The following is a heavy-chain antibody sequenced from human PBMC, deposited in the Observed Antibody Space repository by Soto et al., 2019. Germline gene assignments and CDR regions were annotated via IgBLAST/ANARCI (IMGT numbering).Heavy chain of an antibody. CDR3: AASIFYYVMDV. CDR1: GSTVTNYW. V-gene: IGHV5-51*01. Sequence: GESLKISCKGSGSTVTNYWLGWVRQMPGKGPEWMGIIYTGASDTRYNPSFQGQVTISADKSITTTYLQWSSLKASYTAIYYCAASIFYYVMDVWGQGTTVTVSS. J-gene: IGHJ6*02. CDR2: IYTGASDT.